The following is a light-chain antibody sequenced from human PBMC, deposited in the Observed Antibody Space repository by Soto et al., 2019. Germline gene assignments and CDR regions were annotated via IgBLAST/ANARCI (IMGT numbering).Light chain of an antibody. Sequence: EIVLTQSPGTLSLSPGERATLSCRASQPISSHNYLAWYQQKPGQGPRVLIYGASRRATGIPDRFSGSGSGTEFTLTISSLQSEDFAVYYCQQYYHWPTWTFGQGTKVDIK. J-gene: IGKJ1*01. CDR1: QPISSHNY. V-gene: IGKV3-20*01. CDR2: GAS. CDR3: QQYYHWPTWT.